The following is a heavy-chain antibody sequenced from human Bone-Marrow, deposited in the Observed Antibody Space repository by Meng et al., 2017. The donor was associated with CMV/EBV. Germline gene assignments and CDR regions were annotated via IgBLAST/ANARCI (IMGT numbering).Heavy chain of an antibody. D-gene: IGHD1-26*01. V-gene: IGHV3-30*18. J-gene: IGHJ4*02. CDR1: GFTFSSYS. Sequence: GESLKISCAASGFTFSSYSMNWVRQAPGKGLEWVAVISYDGSNKYYADSVKGRFTISRDSSNNTLYLQMNSLRAEDTAVYYCAKEGGLYSGSYPNYFDSWGQGILVTVSS. CDR2: ISYDGSNK. CDR3: AKEGGLYSGSYPNYFDS.